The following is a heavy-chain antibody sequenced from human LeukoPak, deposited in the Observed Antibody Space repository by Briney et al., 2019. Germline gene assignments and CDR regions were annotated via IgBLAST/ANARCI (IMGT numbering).Heavy chain of an antibody. Sequence: TSETLSLTCAVHGGSFSGYYWSWIRQPPGKGLEWIGEINHSGSTNYNPSLKSRVTISVDTSKNQFSLKLSSVTAADTAVYYCARGGTYGDYVGGGLFDLWGRGTLVTVSS. CDR1: GGSFSGYY. CDR2: INHSGST. V-gene: IGHV4-34*01. CDR3: ARGGTYGDYVGGGLFDL. J-gene: IGHJ2*01. D-gene: IGHD4-17*01.